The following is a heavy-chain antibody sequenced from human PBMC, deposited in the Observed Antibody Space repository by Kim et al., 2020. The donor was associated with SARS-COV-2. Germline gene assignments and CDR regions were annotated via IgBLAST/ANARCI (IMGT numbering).Heavy chain of an antibody. J-gene: IGHJ3*02. D-gene: IGHD1-26*01. V-gene: IGHV3-23*01. Sequence: GGSLRLSCAASGFTFSSYAISWVRQAPGKGLEWVSAISGSGGSTYYADSVKGRFTISRDNSKNTLYLQMNSLRAEDTAVYYCAKYCGKGVRAFDIWGQGTMVTVSS. CDR1: GFTFSSYA. CDR2: ISGSGGST. CDR3: AKYCGKGVRAFDI.